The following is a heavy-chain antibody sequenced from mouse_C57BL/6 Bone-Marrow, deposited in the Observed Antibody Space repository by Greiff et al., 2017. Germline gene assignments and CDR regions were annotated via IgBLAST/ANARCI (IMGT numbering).Heavy chain of an antibody. CDR2: IHPNSGST. D-gene: IGHD2-1*01. CDR1: GYTFTSYW. Sequence: QVQLKESGAELVKPGASVKLSCKASGYTFTSYWMHWVKQRPGQGLEWIGMIHPNSGSTNYNEKFKSKATLTVDKSSSTAYMQLSSLTSEDSAVYYCARTGIYYGNFWLAYWGQGTLVTVSA. CDR3: ARTGIYYGNFWLAY. J-gene: IGHJ3*01. V-gene: IGHV1-64*01.